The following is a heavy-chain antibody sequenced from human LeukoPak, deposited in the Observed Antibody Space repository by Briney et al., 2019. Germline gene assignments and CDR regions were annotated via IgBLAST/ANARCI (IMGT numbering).Heavy chain of an antibody. Sequence: GGSLRLSCAASGFALSDYWMHWVRQAPGNGLGWVSRINSEGGLISYADSVKGRFTIYRDNAKNTLYLQMNSLTAEDTAMYYCTRAAEQRPIDYWGQGTMVTVSS. D-gene: IGHD6-25*01. CDR1: GFALSDYW. CDR2: INSEGGLI. V-gene: IGHV3-74*01. CDR3: TRAAEQRPIDY. J-gene: IGHJ4*02.